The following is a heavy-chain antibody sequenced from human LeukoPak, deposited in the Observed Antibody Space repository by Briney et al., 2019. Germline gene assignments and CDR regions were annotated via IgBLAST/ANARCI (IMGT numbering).Heavy chain of an antibody. D-gene: IGHD1-7*01. Sequence: SVEVSCKASGYTFTGYNMHWVRQAPGQGLEWMGGIIPIFGTANYAQKFQGRVTITADESTSTAYMELSSLRSEDTAVYYCARESNFGGSGTTVYYYMDVWGKGTTVTVSS. CDR1: GYTFTGYN. CDR3: ARESNFGGSGTTVYYYMDV. J-gene: IGHJ6*03. CDR2: IIPIFGTA. V-gene: IGHV1-69*13.